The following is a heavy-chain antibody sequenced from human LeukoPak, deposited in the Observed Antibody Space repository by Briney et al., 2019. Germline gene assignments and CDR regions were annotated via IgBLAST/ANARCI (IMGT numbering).Heavy chain of an antibody. J-gene: IGHJ4*02. D-gene: IGHD5-18*01. CDR3: ARCNRGYSYGLYFDY. V-gene: IGHV4-34*01. Sequence: PSETLSLTCAVYGGSFSGYYWSWIRQPPGKGLEWIGEINHSGSTNYNPSLKSRVTISVDTSKNQFSLKLSSVTAADTAVYYCARCNRGYSYGLYFDYWGQGTLVTVSA. CDR1: GGSFSGYY. CDR2: INHSGST.